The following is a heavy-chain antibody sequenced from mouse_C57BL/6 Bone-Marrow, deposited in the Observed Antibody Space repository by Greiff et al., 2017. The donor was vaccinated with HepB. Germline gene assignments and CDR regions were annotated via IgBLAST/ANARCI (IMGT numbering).Heavy chain of an antibody. D-gene: IGHD2-2*01. V-gene: IGHV7-3*01. CDR2: IRNKANGYTT. J-gene: IGHJ4*01. CDR3: ARYGYDYYAMDY. Sequence: DVMLVESGGGLVQPGGSLSLSCAASGFTFTDYYMSWVRQPPGKALEWLGFIRNKANGYTTEYSASVKGRFTISRDNSQSILYLQMNALRAEDSATYYCARYGYDYYAMDYWGQGTSVTVSS. CDR1: GFTFTDYY.